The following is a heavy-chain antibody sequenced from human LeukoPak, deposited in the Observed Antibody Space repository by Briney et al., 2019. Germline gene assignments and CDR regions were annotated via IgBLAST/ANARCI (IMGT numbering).Heavy chain of an antibody. Sequence: PSETLSLTCAVYGGSFSGYYWSWIRQPPGKGLEWIGEINHSGSTNYNPSLKSRVTISVDTSKNQFSLKLSSVTAADTAVYYCARLVGNSNYHYMDVWGTGTTVTVSS. V-gene: IGHV4-34*01. CDR1: GGSFSGYY. CDR2: INHSGST. D-gene: IGHD5-18*01. J-gene: IGHJ6*03. CDR3: ARLVGNSNYHYMDV.